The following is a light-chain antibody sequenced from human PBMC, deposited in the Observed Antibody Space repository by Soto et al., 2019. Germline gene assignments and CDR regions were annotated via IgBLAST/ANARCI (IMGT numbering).Light chain of an antibody. J-gene: IGKJ1*01. CDR3: QQYGSSPRT. CDR2: GAS. CDR1: QSLSRSS. V-gene: IGKV3-20*01. Sequence: EIVLTQSPATLSLSPGERATLSCRASQSLSRSSLAWYQQKPGRAPRLLIYGASSRATGIPDRFSGSGSGTDFTLTISRLEPEDFAVYYCQQYGSSPRTFGQGTKVDIK.